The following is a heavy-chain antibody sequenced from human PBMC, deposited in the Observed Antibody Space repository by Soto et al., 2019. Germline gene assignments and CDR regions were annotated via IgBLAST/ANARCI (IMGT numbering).Heavy chain of an antibody. CDR3: ASRPYSSGWYVLADYFDY. CDR1: GGSISSSSYY. CDR2: IYYSGST. V-gene: IGHV4-39*01. Sequence: SETLSLTCTVSGGSISSSSYYWGWIRQPPGKGLEWIGSIYYSGSTYYNPSLKSRVTISVDTSKNQFSLKLSSVTAADTAVYYCASRPYSSGWYVLADYFDYWGQGTLVTVSS. J-gene: IGHJ4*02. D-gene: IGHD6-19*01.